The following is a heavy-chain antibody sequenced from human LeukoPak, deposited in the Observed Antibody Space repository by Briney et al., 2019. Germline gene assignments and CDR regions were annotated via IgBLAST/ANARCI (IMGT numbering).Heavy chain of an antibody. J-gene: IGHJ4*02. CDR1: GGSISSSSYY. V-gene: IGHV4-39*01. CDR3: ARQTAYYYGSGRIRKTYYFDY. Sequence: SETLSLTCTVSGGSISSSSYYWGWICQPPGKGLEWIGSIYYSRSTYYTPSLKSRVTISVDTSKNQFSLTVSSVTAADTAVYYCARQTAYYYGSGRIRKTYYFDYWGQGTLVTVSS. D-gene: IGHD3-10*01. CDR2: IYYSRST.